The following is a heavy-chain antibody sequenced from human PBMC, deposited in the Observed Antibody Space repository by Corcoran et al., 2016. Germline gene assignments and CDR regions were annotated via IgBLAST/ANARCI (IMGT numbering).Heavy chain of an antibody. CDR3: AGNWGGSGWYWFDP. D-gene: IGHD6-13*01. CDR2: IIPIFGTA. Sequence: QVQLVQSGAEVKKPGSSVKVSCKASGGTFSSYAISWVRQAPGQGLEWMGGIIPIFGTANDDKMFQGRVTITADESTSTAYMELSSLRAEDTAVYYGAGNWGGSGWYWFDPWGQGTLVTVSS. V-gene: IGHV1-69*01. J-gene: IGHJ5*02. CDR1: GGTFSSYA.